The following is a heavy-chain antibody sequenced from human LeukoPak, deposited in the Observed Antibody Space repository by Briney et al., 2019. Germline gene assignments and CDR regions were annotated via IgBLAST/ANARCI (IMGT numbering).Heavy chain of an antibody. CDR3: VRAMDV. J-gene: IGHJ6*02. CDR2: IKEDGSEK. CDR1: GLNFSSRW. Sequence: GGSLRLSCAASGLNFSSRWMNWVRQAPGQGLEWVASIKEDGSEKHYVDSVRGRFTISRDNGKNSLYLQMNSLRAEDTAVYYCVRAMDVWGQGTTVTVSS. V-gene: IGHV3-7*03.